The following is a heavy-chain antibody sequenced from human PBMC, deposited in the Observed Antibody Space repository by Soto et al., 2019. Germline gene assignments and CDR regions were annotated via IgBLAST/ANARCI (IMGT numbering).Heavy chain of an antibody. CDR2: ISYDGSNK. CDR1: GFTFSSYA. CDR3: ARDLGYYGSGSYFWFDP. Sequence: PGGSLRLSCGASGFTFSSYAMHWVRQAPGKGLEWVAVISYDGSNKYYADSVKGRFTISRDNSKNTLYLQMNSLRAEDTAVYYCARDLGYYGSGSYFWFDPWGQGTLVTVSS. V-gene: IGHV3-30-3*01. D-gene: IGHD3-10*01. J-gene: IGHJ5*02.